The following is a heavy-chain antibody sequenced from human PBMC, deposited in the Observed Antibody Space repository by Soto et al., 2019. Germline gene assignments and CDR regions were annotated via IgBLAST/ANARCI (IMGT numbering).Heavy chain of an antibody. V-gene: IGHV3-53*01. CDR2: IYSTGTT. CDR3: AKDGRGSGSHYNSFGY. J-gene: IGHJ4*02. D-gene: IGHD3-10*01. CDR1: GFTVGNNY. Sequence: EVQLVESGGGLIQPGGSLKLSCAASGFTVGNNYMSWVRQAPGKGLEWVSLIYSTGTTKYADSVKGRFTVSSDNAKIALYLQMNSLRAEDTAVYYCAKDGRGSGSHYNSFGYWGQGTLVSVSS.